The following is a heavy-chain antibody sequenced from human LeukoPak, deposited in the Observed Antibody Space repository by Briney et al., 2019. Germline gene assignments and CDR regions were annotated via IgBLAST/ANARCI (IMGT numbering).Heavy chain of an antibody. CDR1: GFTFSSYA. J-gene: IGHJ4*02. Sequence: PGGSLRLSCAASGFTFSSYAMSWVRQAPGKGLEWVSSISATGGSTYYADSVKGRFTISRDNSKNTLYLQMNSLRAEETAVYYCAKGFIGYCSGGRCSTFDYWGQGTLVTVSS. CDR2: ISATGGST. CDR3: AKGFIGYCSGGRCSTFDY. V-gene: IGHV3-23*01. D-gene: IGHD2-15*01.